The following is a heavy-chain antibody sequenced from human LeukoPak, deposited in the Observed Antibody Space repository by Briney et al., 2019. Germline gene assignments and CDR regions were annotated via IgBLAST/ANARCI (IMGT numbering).Heavy chain of an antibody. V-gene: IGHV3-23*01. CDR2: ICSNDNNT. CDR1: GFTFSSYA. Sequence: GALRLSCAASGFTFSSYAMNWVRQAPGKGLEWVSAICSNDNNTYYANSVKGRYTISRHNSKNTLSLQLNSLRPDDTAVYYCARDSSGYAFDIWGQGTMVTVSS. CDR3: ARDSSGYAFDI. J-gene: IGHJ3*02. D-gene: IGHD3-22*01.